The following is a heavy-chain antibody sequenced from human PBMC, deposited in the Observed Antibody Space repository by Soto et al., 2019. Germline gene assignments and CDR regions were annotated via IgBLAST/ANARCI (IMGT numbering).Heavy chain of an antibody. Sequence: PSETLSLTCAVSGGSIGTYYWSWIRQPPGKGLEWIGYIYYRGNTDYNPSLKSRGTISLDTPKNQFSLKLSSVTAADTAVYYCAIHPGYYDILTGYTTYYFDYWGQGTQVTVS. J-gene: IGHJ4*02. CDR1: GGSIGTYY. CDR3: AIHPGYYDILTGYTTYYFDY. D-gene: IGHD3-9*01. V-gene: IGHV4-59*08. CDR2: IYYRGNT.